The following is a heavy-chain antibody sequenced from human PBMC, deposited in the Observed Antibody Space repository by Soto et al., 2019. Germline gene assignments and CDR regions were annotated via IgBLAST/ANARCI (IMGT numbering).Heavy chain of an antibody. D-gene: IGHD5-18*01. CDR3: ARGNGHSNGRIDY. CDR1: GFSFRSHG. Sequence: GGSLRLSCVASGFSFRSHGMHWVRQAPGKGLEWVAVIWSDGRNKYYADSGKGRFTISRDNSKNTLYLQMNSLRAEDTAVYYCARGNGHSNGRIDYWGQGTLVTVSS. CDR2: IWSDGRNK. V-gene: IGHV3-33*01. J-gene: IGHJ4*02.